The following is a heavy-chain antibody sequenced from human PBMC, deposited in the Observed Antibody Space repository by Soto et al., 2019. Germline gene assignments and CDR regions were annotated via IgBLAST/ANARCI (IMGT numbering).Heavy chain of an antibody. CDR1: GFTFSSYW. CDR3: ARRGSSWFHWFDP. CDR2: IKQDGSEK. V-gene: IGHV3-7*01. Sequence: GGSLRLSCAASGFTFSSYWMSWVRQAPGKGLEWVANIKQDGSEKYYVDSVKGRFTISADNAKNSPYLQMNSLRAGDTAVYYCARRGSSWFHWFDPWGQGTLVTVSS. J-gene: IGHJ5*02. D-gene: IGHD6-13*01.